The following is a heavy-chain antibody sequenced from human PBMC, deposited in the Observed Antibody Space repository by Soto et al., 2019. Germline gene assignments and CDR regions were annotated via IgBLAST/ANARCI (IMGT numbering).Heavy chain of an antibody. CDR3: AKDQRPVVVAAPSDY. CDR2: ISYDGSNK. Sequence: QVQLVESGGGVVQPGRSLRLSCAASGFTFSSYGMHWVRQAPGKGLEWVAVISYDGSNKYYADSVKGRFTISRDNSKNSLYMQMTSLRAEDTAVYYCAKDQRPVVVAAPSDYWGQGTLVTVSS. D-gene: IGHD2-15*01. J-gene: IGHJ4*02. CDR1: GFTFSSYG. V-gene: IGHV3-30*18.